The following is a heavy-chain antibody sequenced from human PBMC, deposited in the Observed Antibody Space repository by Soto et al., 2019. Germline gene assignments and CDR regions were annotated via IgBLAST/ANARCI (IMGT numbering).Heavy chain of an antibody. V-gene: IGHV1-69*12. D-gene: IGHD2-2*01. J-gene: IGHJ6*02. Sequence: QVQLVQSGAEVKKPGSSVKVSCKASGGTFSSYAINWVRQAPGQGLEWMGGIIPMFKRPNYAQKFQGRVTITADESTSTAYMELSSLRSEDTAVYYCARSGYCISTNCYGGMDVWGQGTTVTVSS. CDR2: IIPMFKRP. CDR1: GGTFSSYA. CDR3: ARSGYCISTNCYGGMDV.